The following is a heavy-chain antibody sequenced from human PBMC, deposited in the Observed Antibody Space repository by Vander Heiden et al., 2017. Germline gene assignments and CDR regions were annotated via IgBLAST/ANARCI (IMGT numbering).Heavy chain of an antibody. J-gene: IGHJ4*02. Sequence: IFGTANYAQKFQGRVTITADKSTSTAYMELSSLRSEDTAVYYCARDLEVGWELRVGSLTFWGQGTLVTVSS. CDR2: IFGTA. CDR3: ARDLEVGWELRVGSLTF. D-gene: IGHD1-26*01. V-gene: IGHV1-69*06.